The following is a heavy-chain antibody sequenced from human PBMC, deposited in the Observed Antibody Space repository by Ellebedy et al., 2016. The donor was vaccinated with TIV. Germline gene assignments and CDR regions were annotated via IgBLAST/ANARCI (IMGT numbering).Heavy chain of an antibody. Sequence: PGGSLRLSCAVSGFTFSSYSMNWVRQAPGQGLEWVSYISSRGSPIHYADSVKGRFSISRDNVKNSLYLQMNSLRDEDTAVYYCARDENYGAEVIDYWGQGTLVTVSS. CDR1: GFTFSSYS. CDR2: ISSRGSPI. V-gene: IGHV3-48*02. D-gene: IGHD4-17*01. CDR3: ARDENYGAEVIDY. J-gene: IGHJ4*02.